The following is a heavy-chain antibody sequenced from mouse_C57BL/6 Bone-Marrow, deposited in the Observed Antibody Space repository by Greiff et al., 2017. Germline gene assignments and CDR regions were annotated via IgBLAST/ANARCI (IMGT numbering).Heavy chain of an antibody. Sequence: VQLLQSGPELVKPGASVKISCKASGYSFTGYYMNWVKQSPEKSLEWIGEINPSTGGTTYPQKFKAKATLTVAKSSSPAYMQLKSLTAVDSAVYDGARDYHCDFEVWGTGTTITVSS. J-gene: IGHJ1*03. CDR2: INPSTGGT. V-gene: IGHV1-42*01. CDR3: ARDYHCDFEV. CDR1: GYSFTGYY. D-gene: IGHD2-4*01.